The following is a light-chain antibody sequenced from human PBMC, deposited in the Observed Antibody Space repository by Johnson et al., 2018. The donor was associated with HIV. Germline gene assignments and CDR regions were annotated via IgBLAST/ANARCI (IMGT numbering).Light chain of an antibody. CDR3: GTWDSSLSAYV. CDR2: ENN. J-gene: IGLJ1*01. V-gene: IGLV1-51*02. Sequence: QSVLTQPPSVSAAPGQKVTISCSGSSSNIGNNYVSWYQQLPGTAPKLLIYENNKRPSGIPDRFSGSKSGTSSTLGITGLQTGDEADYYCGTWDSSLSAYVVGTRTKATVL. CDR1: SSNIGNNY.